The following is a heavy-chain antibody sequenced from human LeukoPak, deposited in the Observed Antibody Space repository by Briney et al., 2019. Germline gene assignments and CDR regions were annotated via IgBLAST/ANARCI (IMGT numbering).Heavy chain of an antibody. V-gene: IGHV1-69*05. CDR1: GYTFTSYG. CDR3: ARDPCGGDCYWEYYFDY. Sequence: SVKVSCKASGYTFTSYGISWVRQAPGQGLEWMGRIIPIFGTANYAQKFQGRVTITTDESTSTAYMELSSLRSEDTALYYCARDPCGGDCYWEYYFDYWGQGTLVTVSS. D-gene: IGHD2-21*02. CDR2: IIPIFGTA. J-gene: IGHJ4*02.